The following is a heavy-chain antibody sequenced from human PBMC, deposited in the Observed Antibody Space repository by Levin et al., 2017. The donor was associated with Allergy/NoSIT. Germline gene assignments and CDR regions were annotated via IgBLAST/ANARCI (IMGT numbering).Heavy chain of an antibody. CDR3: AKDDGAAYYSFDS. CDR2: VSDGGYYT. CDR1: GFTFSTYA. V-gene: IGHV3-23*01. J-gene: IGHJ4*02. D-gene: IGHD1-26*01. Sequence: GESLKISCAASGFTFSTYAMNWVRQAPGQGLEWVSSVSDGGYYTFYADSVKGRFTISRDNSKKTVYLQMNSLRAEDTALYFCAKDDGAAYYSFDSWGQGTLVTVSS.